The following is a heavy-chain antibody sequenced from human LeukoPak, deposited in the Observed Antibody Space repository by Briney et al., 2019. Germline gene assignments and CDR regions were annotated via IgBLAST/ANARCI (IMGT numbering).Heavy chain of an antibody. CDR3: ARVAVAGQNYYYYYGMDV. Sequence: AGRSLRLSSAASRFTFSSYAMHWVRQAPGKGLEGGAVISYDGSNKYYADSVKGRFTISRDNSKNTLYLQMNSLRAEDTAVYYCARVAVAGQNYYYYYGMDVWGQGTTVTVSS. CDR2: ISYDGSNK. D-gene: IGHD6-19*01. V-gene: IGHV3-30*04. J-gene: IGHJ6*02. CDR1: RFTFSSYA.